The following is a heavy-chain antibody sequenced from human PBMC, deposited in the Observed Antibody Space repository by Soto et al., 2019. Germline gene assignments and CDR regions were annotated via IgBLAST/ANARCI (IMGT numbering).Heavy chain of an antibody. Sequence: SVKVAGRASGYTFTSRGITWVRQDPGQGLEWMGWIRTSNSNTNYAKNLQGRVTMTTDTSTSTAYMELRSLRSDDTAVYSCERGAFGEVFFDYWAQGTQVPVSS. CDR1: GYTFTSRG. J-gene: IGHJ4*02. D-gene: IGHD3-10*01. CDR3: ERGAFGEVFFDY. CDR2: IRTSNSNT. V-gene: IGHV1-18*01.